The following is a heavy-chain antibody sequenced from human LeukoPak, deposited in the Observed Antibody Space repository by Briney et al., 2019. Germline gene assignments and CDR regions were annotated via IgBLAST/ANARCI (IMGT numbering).Heavy chain of an antibody. CDR1: GYTFTSYG. V-gene: IGHV1-18*01. CDR2: ISAYNGNT. J-gene: IGHJ4*02. Sequence: GASVKVSCKASGYTFTSYGISWVRQAPGQGLEWMGWISAYNGNTNYAQKPQGRVTMTTDTSTSTAYMELRSLRSDDTAVYYCAYIAVADIFDYWGQGTLVTVSS. CDR3: AYIAVADIFDY. D-gene: IGHD6-19*01.